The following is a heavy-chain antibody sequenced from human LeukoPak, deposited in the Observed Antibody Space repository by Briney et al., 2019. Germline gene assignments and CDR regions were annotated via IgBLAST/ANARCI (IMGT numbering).Heavy chain of an antibody. V-gene: IGHV3-23*01. CDR1: GFTLSIFG. Sequence: PRRTLRPSRAPSGFTLSIFGMTWVRQAPGEGLGWVSAISSSGGSTYYEDSVKGRSTISRDNSKNTLYLQMNSLRAEVSAVYYCAKAWSIRFDYWGQGTLVTVSS. J-gene: IGHJ4*02. CDR2: ISSSGGST. CDR3: AKAWSIRFDY. D-gene: IGHD3-3*02.